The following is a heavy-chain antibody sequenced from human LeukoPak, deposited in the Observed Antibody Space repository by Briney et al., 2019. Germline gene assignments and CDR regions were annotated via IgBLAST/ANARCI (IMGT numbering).Heavy chain of an antibody. V-gene: IGHV3-21*01. CDR3: ARGQYQLLHDY. CDR1: GFTLSSYS. D-gene: IGHD2-2*01. Sequence: GGSLRLSCAASGFTLSSYSMNWVRHAPGKRLEWVSSISSSSSYIYYADSVKGRFTISRDNAKNSLYLQMNSLRAEDTAVYYCARGQYQLLHDYWGQGTLVTVSS. J-gene: IGHJ4*02. CDR2: ISSSSSYI.